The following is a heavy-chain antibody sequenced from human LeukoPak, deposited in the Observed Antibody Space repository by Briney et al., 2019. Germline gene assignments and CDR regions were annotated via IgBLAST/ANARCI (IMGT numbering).Heavy chain of an antibody. CDR3: ARVGGWPQYYYYYMDV. V-gene: IGHV4-34*01. CDR2: INHSGST. CDR1: GGSFSGYY. D-gene: IGHD3-16*01. J-gene: IGHJ6*03. Sequence: NPSETLSLTCAVYGGSFSGYYWSWIRQPPGKGLEWIGEINHSGSTNYNPSLKSRVTISVDTSKNQFSLKLSSVTAADTAVYYCARVGGWPQYYYYYMDVWGKGTTVTVSS.